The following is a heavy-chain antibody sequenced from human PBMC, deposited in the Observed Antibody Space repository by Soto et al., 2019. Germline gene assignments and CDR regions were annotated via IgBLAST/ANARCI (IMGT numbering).Heavy chain of an antibody. D-gene: IGHD6-19*01. Sequence: QVQLVQSGVEVKKPGASVKVSCKASGYTFINYYGISWVRQAPGQGLEWMGWITVNSGNTNYPQKFQGRVTMTTDTSTSTAYMELRSLTSDDTAVYYCARGKGGGWYYFDYWGQGTLVTVSS. CDR3: ARGKGGGWYYFDY. CDR1: GYTFINYYG. CDR2: ITVNSGNT. V-gene: IGHV1-18*01. J-gene: IGHJ4*02.